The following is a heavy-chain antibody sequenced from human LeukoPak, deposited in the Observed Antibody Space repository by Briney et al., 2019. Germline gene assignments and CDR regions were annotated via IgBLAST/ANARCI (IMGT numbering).Heavy chain of an antibody. CDR3: AKLAGISGWYVYYFDY. D-gene: IGHD6-19*01. J-gene: IGHJ4*02. CDR2: MSGSGDTT. Sequence: GGSLRLSCAASGFTFGTHAMTWVRQAPGKGLEWVSGMSGSGDTTYYADSVKGRFTISRDNSKNTLFLQMNSLRAEDTAVYYCAKLAGISGWYVYYFDYWGQGTLVTVA. CDR1: GFTFGTHA. V-gene: IGHV3-23*01.